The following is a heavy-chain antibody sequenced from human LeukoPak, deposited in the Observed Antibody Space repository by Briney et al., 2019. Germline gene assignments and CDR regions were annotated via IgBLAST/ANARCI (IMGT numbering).Heavy chain of an antibody. J-gene: IGHJ4*02. V-gene: IGHV3-21*01. D-gene: IGHD6-13*01. CDR2: ISSSSSYI. CDR1: GFTFSSYS. Sequence: GGSLRLSCAASGFTFSSYSMNWVRQAPGKGLEWVSSISSSSSYIYYADSVKGRFTISRDNAKNSLYLQMNSLRAEDTAVYYCARDRGSSHVFDYWGQGTLVTVSS. CDR3: ARDRGSSHVFDY.